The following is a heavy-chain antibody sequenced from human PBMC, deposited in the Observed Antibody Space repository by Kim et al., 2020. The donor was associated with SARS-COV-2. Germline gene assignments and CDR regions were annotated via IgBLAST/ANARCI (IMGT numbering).Heavy chain of an antibody. CDR3: ARERGYCSGGSCYFLGAFDI. J-gene: IGHJ3*02. D-gene: IGHD2-15*01. CDR1: GFTFSSYS. Sequence: GGSLRLSCAASGFTFSSYSMNWVRQAPGKGLEWVSSISSSSSYIYYADSVKGRFTISRDNAKNSLYLQMNSLRAEDTAVYYCARERGYCSGGSCYFLGAFDIWGQGTMVTVSS. CDR2: ISSSSSYI. V-gene: IGHV3-21*04.